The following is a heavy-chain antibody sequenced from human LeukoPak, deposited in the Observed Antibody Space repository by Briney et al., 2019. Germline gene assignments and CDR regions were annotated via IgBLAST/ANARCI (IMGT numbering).Heavy chain of an antibody. J-gene: IGHJ4*02. Sequence: PGGSLRLSCAASGFTFSSYWMSWVRQAPGKGLVWVSRMDSDGSSINYADSVKGRFTISRDNAKNTLYLQMNSLRVEDTAVYYCASDMSTVTNSPYNWGQGTLVTVSS. V-gene: IGHV3-74*01. CDR2: MDSDGSSI. CDR1: GFTFSSYW. D-gene: IGHD4-17*01. CDR3: ASDMSTVTNSPYN.